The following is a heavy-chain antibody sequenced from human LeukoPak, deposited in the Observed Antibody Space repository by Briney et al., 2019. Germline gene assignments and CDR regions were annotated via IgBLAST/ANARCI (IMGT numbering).Heavy chain of an antibody. CDR3: ARDGYSGSSLFDY. D-gene: IGHD1-26*01. Sequence: SETLSLTCTVSGGSISSSNYYWGWIRQPPGKGLEWIGSMYYSGNTDYNPSLKSRVTISVDTSKNQFSLKVNSVTAADTAVYYCARDGYSGSSLFDYWGQGTLVTVSS. CDR1: GGSISSSNYY. J-gene: IGHJ4*02. CDR2: MYYSGNT. V-gene: IGHV4-39*02.